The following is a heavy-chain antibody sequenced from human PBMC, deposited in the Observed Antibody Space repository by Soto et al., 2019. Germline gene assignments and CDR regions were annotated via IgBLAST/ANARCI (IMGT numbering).Heavy chain of an antibody. CDR1: GGSINRYY. D-gene: IGHD5-12*01. J-gene: IGHJ4*02. CDR2: IYYIGST. Sequence: ERLSLTCPVSGGSINRYYWSWIRQPPGQGLGWIGYIYYIGSTNYHPSLKSRVTISGDTSRNQFSLMLSSVTAADTAVYYGARGRSDGYFLHDFWGQGTLVTVSS. V-gene: IGHV4-59*01. CDR3: ARGRSDGYFLHDF.